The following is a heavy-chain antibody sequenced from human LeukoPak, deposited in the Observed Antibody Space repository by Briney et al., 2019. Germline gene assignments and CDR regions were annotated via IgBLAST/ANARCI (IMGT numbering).Heavy chain of an antibody. D-gene: IGHD6-13*01. CDR1: GFTFTTYG. CDR3: ARALEGSSWYYWEAFDI. V-gene: IGHV3-48*04. Sequence: GGSLRLSCSASGFTFTTYGMNWVRQAPGKGLEWVSYISSSGSTIYYADSVKGRFTISRDNAKNSLYLQMNSLRAEDTAVYYCARALEGSSWYYWEAFDIWGQGTMVTVSS. CDR2: ISSSGSTI. J-gene: IGHJ3*02.